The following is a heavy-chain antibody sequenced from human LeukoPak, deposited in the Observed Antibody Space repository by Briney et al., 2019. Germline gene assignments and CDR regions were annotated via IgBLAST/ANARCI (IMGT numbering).Heavy chain of an antibody. V-gene: IGHV4-59*01. D-gene: IGHD1-26*01. CDR3: ARSREWELRLYYYYMDV. CDR1: GGSISSYY. Sequence: PSETLSLTCTVSGGSISSYYWSWIRQPPGKGLEWIGYIYYSGSTDYNPSLKSRVTISVGTSRNQFSLKLSSVTAADTAVYYCARSREWELRLYYYYMDVWGKGTTVTVSS. CDR2: IYYSGST. J-gene: IGHJ6*03.